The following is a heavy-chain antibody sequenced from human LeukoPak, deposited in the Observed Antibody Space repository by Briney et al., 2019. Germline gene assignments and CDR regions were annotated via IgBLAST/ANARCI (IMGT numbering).Heavy chain of an antibody. Sequence: SETLSLTCTVSGGSISSYYWSWIRQPPGKGLEWIGYIYYSGSTNYNPSLKSRVTISVDTSKNQFSLKLSSVTAADTAVYYCASRVNVVVPAAPPNDAFDIWGQGTMVTVSS. CDR3: ASRVNVVVPAAPPNDAFDI. V-gene: IGHV4-59*01. D-gene: IGHD2-2*01. CDR1: GGSISSYY. CDR2: IYYSGST. J-gene: IGHJ3*02.